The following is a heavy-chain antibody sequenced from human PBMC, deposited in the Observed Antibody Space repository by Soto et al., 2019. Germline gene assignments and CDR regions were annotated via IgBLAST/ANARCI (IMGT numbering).Heavy chain of an antibody. D-gene: IGHD3-10*01. J-gene: IGHJ6*02. CDR3: ARVPPGGLLWLGELFRWSYGMDV. CDR1: GYSISSGYY. Sequence: SETLSLTCAVSGYSISSGYYWGWIRQPPGKGLEWIGSIYHSGSTYYNPSLKSRVTISVDTSKNQFSLKLSSVTAADTAVYYCARVPPGGLLWLGELFRWSYGMDVWGQGTTVTVSS. V-gene: IGHV4-38-2*01. CDR2: IYHSGST.